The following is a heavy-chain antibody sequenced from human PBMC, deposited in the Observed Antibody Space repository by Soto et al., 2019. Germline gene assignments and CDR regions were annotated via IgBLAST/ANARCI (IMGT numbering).Heavy chain of an antibody. CDR3: ARDQVDGGSGWGPQIVSFDY. CDR2: INWNGGST. Sequence: EVQLVESGGGVVRPGGSLRLSCAASGFTFDDYGMSWVRQAPGKGLEWVSGINWNGGSTGYADSVKGRFTISRDNAKNSLYLQMNSLRAEDTALYYCARDQVDGGSGWGPQIVSFDYWGQGTLVTVSS. D-gene: IGHD6-19*01. J-gene: IGHJ4*02. V-gene: IGHV3-20*04. CDR1: GFTFDDYG.